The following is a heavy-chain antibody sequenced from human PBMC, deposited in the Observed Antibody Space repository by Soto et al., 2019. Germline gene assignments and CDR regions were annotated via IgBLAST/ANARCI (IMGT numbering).Heavy chain of an antibody. CDR1: GYTFTGYY. D-gene: IGHD6-19*01. J-gene: IGHJ4*02. Sequence: ASVKGSCQASGYTFTGYYIHWVRQPPGQGLEWMGWINPNSGATHYAQKFQGRVTMTRDTSISTVYMELSRLRSDDTAVFYCARGAPIAMTDSINYWGQGALVTVSS. CDR2: INPNSGAT. CDR3: ARGAPIAMTDSINY. V-gene: IGHV1-2*02.